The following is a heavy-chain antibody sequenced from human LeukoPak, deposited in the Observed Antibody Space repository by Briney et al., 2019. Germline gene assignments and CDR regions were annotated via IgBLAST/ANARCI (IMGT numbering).Heavy chain of an antibody. D-gene: IGHD2-2*01. CDR2: IHYSGST. V-gene: IGHV4-39*01. CDR1: GGSVSSSSYY. Sequence: SETLSLTCTVSGGSVSSSSYYWGWIRQPPGKGLEWIVSIHYSGSTFYNPSLKSRVTISVYTSKKQFSLKVSSVNAADTAVYFCARHPGGYQLFARFDPWGQGTLVTVSS. J-gene: IGHJ5*02. CDR3: ARHPGGYQLFARFDP.